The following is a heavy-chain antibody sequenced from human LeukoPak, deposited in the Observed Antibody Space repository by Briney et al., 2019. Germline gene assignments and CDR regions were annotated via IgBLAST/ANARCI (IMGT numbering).Heavy chain of an antibody. J-gene: IGHJ4*02. CDR2: INPIDGST. V-gene: IGHV1-46*01. CDR1: GYTFTSYY. CDR3: ARGYPLDWNYFDY. D-gene: IGHD3/OR15-3a*01. Sequence: EASVKVSCKASGYTFTSYYMHWVRQAPGQGLEWMGIINPIDGSTSYAQKVQGRVTMTRDTSTSTVYMELSSLKFEDTAVYYCARGYPLDWNYFDYWGQGTLVTVSS.